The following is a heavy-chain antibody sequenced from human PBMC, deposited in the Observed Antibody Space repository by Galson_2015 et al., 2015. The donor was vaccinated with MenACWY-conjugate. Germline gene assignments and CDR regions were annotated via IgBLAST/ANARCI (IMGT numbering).Heavy chain of an antibody. CDR3: ARRTPNLNWFDP. Sequence: LSLTCTVSGDSISSDAYYWGWLRQPPGKGLEWIASINYSGKTLYYPSLKSRVTISVDTSKSQFSLTLSSVTAADTAVYFCARRTPNLNWFDPWGQGTLVTVSS. J-gene: IGHJ5*02. CDR1: GDSISSDAYY. V-gene: IGHV4-39*01. D-gene: IGHD1-14*01. CDR2: INYSGKT.